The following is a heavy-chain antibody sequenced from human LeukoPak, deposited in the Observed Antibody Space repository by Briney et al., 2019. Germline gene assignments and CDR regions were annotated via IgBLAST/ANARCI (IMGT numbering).Heavy chain of an antibody. CDR1: AFTVSSNY. J-gene: IGHJ3*02. Sequence: GGSLRLSCAASAFTVSSNYMSWVRQAPGKGLEWVSVIYSGGSTYYADSVKGIFTISRDNSKNTLYLQMNSLRAEDTAVYYCAGSGSKGYTTAFDIWGQGTMVTVSS. V-gene: IGHV3-66*01. CDR3: AGSGSKGYTTAFDI. D-gene: IGHD2-2*02. CDR2: IYSGGST.